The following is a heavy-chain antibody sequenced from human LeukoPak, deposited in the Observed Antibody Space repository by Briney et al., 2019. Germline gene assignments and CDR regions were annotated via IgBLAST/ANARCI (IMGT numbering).Heavy chain of an antibody. CDR3: ARSKQADDY. Sequence: PGGSLRLSCAASGFTFSNYWMHWVRQVPGKGLVWVSRINTGGSSTTYADSVKGRFTISRDNAKNTLYLQMNSLRAEDTAVYYCARSKQADDYWGQGTLVTVSS. CDR1: GFTFSNYW. J-gene: IGHJ4*02. V-gene: IGHV3-74*01. D-gene: IGHD4-11*01. CDR2: INTGGSST.